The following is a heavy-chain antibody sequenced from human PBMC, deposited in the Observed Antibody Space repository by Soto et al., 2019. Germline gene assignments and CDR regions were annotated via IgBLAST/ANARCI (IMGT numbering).Heavy chain of an antibody. CDR3: ARVYYYDSSGYPTWAYYYYGMDV. CDR1: GGSFSGYY. Sequence: SETLSLTYAVYGGSFSGYYWSWIRQPPGKGLEWIGEINHSGSTNYNPSLKSRVTISVDTSKNQFSLKLSSVTAADTAVYYCARVYYYDSSGYPTWAYYYYGMDVWGQGTTVTVSS. V-gene: IGHV4-34*01. CDR2: INHSGST. D-gene: IGHD3-22*01. J-gene: IGHJ6*02.